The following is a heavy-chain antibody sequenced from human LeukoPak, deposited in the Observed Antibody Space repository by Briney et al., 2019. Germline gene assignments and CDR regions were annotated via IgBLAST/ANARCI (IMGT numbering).Heavy chain of an antibody. CDR2: INPSSGGT. D-gene: IGHD5-18*01. Sequence: ASVKVSCKASGYTFTGYYVHWVRQAPGQGLEWMGWINPSSGGTNYAQKFQGRVTMTGNTSISTAYMELSGLSSDDTAVYFCAGRPDTSMVPIFDYWGQGTLVTLSS. V-gene: IGHV1-2*02. CDR1: GYTFTGYY. J-gene: IGHJ4*02. CDR3: AGRPDTSMVPIFDY.